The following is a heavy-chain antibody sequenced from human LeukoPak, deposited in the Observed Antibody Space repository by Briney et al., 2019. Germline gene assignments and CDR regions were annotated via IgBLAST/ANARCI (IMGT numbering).Heavy chain of an antibody. Sequence: GGSLRLSCAASEFSVKYNYMTWVRQAPGKGLEWVSLLYSAGSTNYADSVKGRFTISRDDSKNTVYLQMNSLRAEDTAVYYCAKNAVVLLWFGIDYWGQGTLVTVSS. V-gene: IGHV3-53*01. CDR1: EFSVKYNY. CDR3: AKNAVVLLWFGIDY. D-gene: IGHD3-10*01. J-gene: IGHJ4*02. CDR2: LYSAGST.